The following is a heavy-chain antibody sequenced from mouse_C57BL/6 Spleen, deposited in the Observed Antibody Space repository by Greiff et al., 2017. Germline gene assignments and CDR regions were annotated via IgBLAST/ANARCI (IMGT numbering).Heavy chain of an antibody. Sequence: EVNVVESGGGLVKPGGSLKLSCAASGFTFSDYGMHWVRQAPEKGLEWVAYISSGSSTIYYADTVKGRFTISRDNAKNTLFLQMTSLRSEDTAMYYCAIYSNYEGWFAYWGQGTLVTVSA. D-gene: IGHD2-5*01. J-gene: IGHJ3*01. V-gene: IGHV5-17*01. CDR1: GFTFSDYG. CDR3: AIYSNYEGWFAY. CDR2: ISSGSSTI.